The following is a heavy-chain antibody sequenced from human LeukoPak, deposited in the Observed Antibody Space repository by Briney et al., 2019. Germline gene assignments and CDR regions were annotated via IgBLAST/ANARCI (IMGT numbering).Heavy chain of an antibody. Sequence: GGSLRLSCAASGFTFSSYAMTWVRQAPGKGLEWVSAISGSGGSTYYADSVKGRFTISRDNSKNTLYLQMNSLRAEDTAVYYCARDHDYVGVFDYWGQGTLVTVSS. V-gene: IGHV3-23*01. CDR2: ISGSGGST. CDR3: ARDHDYVGVFDY. J-gene: IGHJ4*02. CDR1: GFTFSSYA. D-gene: IGHD4-17*01.